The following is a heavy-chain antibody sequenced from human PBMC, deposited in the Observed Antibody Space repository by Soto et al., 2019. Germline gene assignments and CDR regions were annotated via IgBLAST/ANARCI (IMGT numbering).Heavy chain of an antibody. J-gene: IGHJ4*02. V-gene: IGHV3-23*01. CDR1: GFTFSSYA. CDR3: AKHAAAAAPDY. CDR2: ISGSGGGT. D-gene: IGHD6-13*01. Sequence: EVQLLESGGGLVQPGGSLRLSCAASGFTFSSYAMSWVRQAPGKGLEWVSLISGSGGGTYYADSVKGRFTISRDNSKNTWYLQMNSLSAEETAVYYGAKHAAAAAPDYWGQGTLVTVSS.